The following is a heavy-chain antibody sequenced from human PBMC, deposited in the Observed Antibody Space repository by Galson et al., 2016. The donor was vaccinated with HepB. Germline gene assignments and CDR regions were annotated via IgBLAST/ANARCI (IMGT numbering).Heavy chain of an antibody. D-gene: IGHD1-26*01. J-gene: IGHJ5*02. CDR2: ISPDGRST. V-gene: IGHV3-74*01. CDR1: GFTFSSYW. Sequence: SLRLSCAVSGFTFSSYWMHWVRQAPGKGLVWVSRISPDGRSTSYADSVQGRFPISRDNAKNTLYLQMNSLSAEDTAVYYCARPAPYSGNYGSGWFDPWGQGTQVTVSS. CDR3: ARPAPYSGNYGSGWFDP.